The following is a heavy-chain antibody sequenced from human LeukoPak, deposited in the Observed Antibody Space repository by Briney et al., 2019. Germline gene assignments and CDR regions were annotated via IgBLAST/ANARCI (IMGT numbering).Heavy chain of an antibody. CDR1: GLLYSRHW. J-gene: IGHJ4*02. V-gene: IGHV3-7*01. CDR2: INQGGRER. Sequence: GGSLRLFCAVSGLLYSRHWMSWVRQAPGKGLEWVANINQGGRERNNGDSVKGRFTITRDKAKNMVWLQMNSLRAEDTALYYCVCETLGWGQGTLVTVSS. D-gene: IGHD3-16*01. CDR3: VCETLG.